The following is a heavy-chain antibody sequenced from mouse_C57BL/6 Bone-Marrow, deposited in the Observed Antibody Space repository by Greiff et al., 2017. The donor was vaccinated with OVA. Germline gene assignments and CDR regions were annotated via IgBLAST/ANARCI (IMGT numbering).Heavy chain of an antibody. CDR2: IDPEDGET. V-gene: IGHV14-2*01. D-gene: IGHD2-3*01. CDR1: GFNIKDYY. J-gene: IGHJ4*01. Sequence: EVQLQQSGAELVKPGASVKLSCTASGFNIKDYYMHWVKQRTEQGLEWIGRIDPEDGETKYAQKFQGTAPITADTSSNTAYLQLSSLTSEDTAVYYCARGGWLLRNYAMDYWGQGTSVTVSS. CDR3: ARGGWLLRNYAMDY.